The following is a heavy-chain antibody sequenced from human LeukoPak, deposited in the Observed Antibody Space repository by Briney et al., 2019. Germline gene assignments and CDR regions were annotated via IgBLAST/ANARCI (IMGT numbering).Heavy chain of an antibody. CDR3: ARSTPQLWLAPGKFDP. J-gene: IGHJ5*02. CDR2: ISAYNGNT. V-gene: IGHV1-18*01. CDR1: GYTFTSYG. Sequence: ASVKVSCKASGYTFTSYGISWVRQAPGRGLEWMGWISAYNGNTNYAQKLQGRVTMTTDTSTSTAYMELRSLRSDDTAVYYCARSTPQLWLAPGKFDPWGQGTLVTVSS. D-gene: IGHD5-18*01.